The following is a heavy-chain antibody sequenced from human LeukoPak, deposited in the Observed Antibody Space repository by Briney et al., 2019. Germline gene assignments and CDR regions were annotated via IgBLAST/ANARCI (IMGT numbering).Heavy chain of an antibody. CDR3: ARESSGWAAFDI. J-gene: IGHJ3*02. CDR2: MYNGGST. D-gene: IGHD6-19*01. CDR1: GFPLSSNY. Sequence: PGGSLSLSCAASGFPLSSNYMNWARQAPGRGLEWVSLMYNGGSTYYADSVRGRFTVSRDNSKNTLYLQLYNRRAEDTAVYYCARESSGWAAFDIWGQGTMVTVSS. V-gene: IGHV3-53*01.